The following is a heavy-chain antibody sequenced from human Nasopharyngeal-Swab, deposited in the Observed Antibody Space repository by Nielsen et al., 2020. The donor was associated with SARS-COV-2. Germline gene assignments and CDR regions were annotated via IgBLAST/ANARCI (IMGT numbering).Heavy chain of an antibody. CDR1: GYSFTSYW. CDR3: ARFGDPGIAAAGTWFDP. Sequence: GESLKISCKGFGYSFTSYWIGWVRQMPGKGLEWMGIISPGDSDTRYSPSFQGQVTISADKSISTAYLQWSSLKASDTAMYYCARFGDPGIAAAGTWFDPWGQGTLVTVSS. V-gene: IGHV5-51*01. D-gene: IGHD6-13*01. CDR2: ISPGDSDT. J-gene: IGHJ5*02.